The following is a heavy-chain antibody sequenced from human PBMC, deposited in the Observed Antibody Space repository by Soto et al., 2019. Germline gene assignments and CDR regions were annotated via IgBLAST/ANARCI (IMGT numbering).Heavy chain of an antibody. CDR2: ISRGGGTK. Sequence: QVQLVESGGGVVQPGRSLRLSCAVSGFTVSTYGMHWVRQAPGKGLEWVAVISRGGGTKYYADSVKGRFTISRDNSRNTLFLEMNSLRGDDMAVNYCTGEVASGYWGQGTLVTVSS. CDR1: GFTVSTYG. V-gene: IGHV3-30*03. J-gene: IGHJ4*02. D-gene: IGHD2-8*02. CDR3: TGEVASGY.